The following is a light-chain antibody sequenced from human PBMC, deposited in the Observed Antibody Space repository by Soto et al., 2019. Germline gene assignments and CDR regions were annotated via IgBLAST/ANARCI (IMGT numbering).Light chain of an antibody. Sequence: DIVMTQSPDSLAVSLGETATVNYKSSQSILLSSNNENSLAWYRQKPGQPPMLLVYWASIRESGVPDRFSGSGSGTDFSLTISSLQAEDVAVYYCQQFHSTPYTFGQGTKLEIK. V-gene: IGKV4-1*01. CDR1: QSILLSSNNENS. CDR2: WAS. J-gene: IGKJ2*01. CDR3: QQFHSTPYT.